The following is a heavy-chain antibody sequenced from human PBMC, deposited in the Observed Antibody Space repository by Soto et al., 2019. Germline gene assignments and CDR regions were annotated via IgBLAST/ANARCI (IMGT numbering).Heavy chain of an antibody. CDR1: GYTFTGYY. CDR2: INPNSGGA. Sequence: QVHLVQSGAEVKKPGASVTVSCRASGYTFTGYYIHWVRQAPGQGLEWMGWINPNSGGANIAQKFQGWVTMTRDTSTTTTYMELSRLRSNGSAVYYCARYYYDGSASYGLEFWGQGTLVTVAA. J-gene: IGHJ3*01. CDR3: ARYYYDGSASYGLEF. D-gene: IGHD3-22*01. V-gene: IGHV1-2*04.